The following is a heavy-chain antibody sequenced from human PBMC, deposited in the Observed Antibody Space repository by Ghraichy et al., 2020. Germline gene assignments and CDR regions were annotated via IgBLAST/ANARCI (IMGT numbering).Heavy chain of an antibody. D-gene: IGHD6-19*01. CDR2: ISGSGGST. V-gene: IGHV3-23*01. J-gene: IGHJ4*02. CDR3: AKDRSSGWYGGYTSDY. CDR1: GFTFSSYA. Sequence: GGSLRLSCAASGFTFSSYAMSWVRQAPGKGLEWVSAISGSGGSTYYADSVKGRFTISRDNSKNTLYLQMNSLRTEDTAVYYCAKDRSSGWYGGYTSDYWGQGTLVTVSS.